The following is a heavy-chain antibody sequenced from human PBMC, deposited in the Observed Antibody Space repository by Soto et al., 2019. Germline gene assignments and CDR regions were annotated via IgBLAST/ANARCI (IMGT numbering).Heavy chain of an antibody. Sequence: GGSLRLSCAASGFTFSSYAMTWVRQAPGEGLEWVSALTPGGETTYYVDSVKGRFTIYRDNAKNTLYLQMNSLTAADTAAYYFETDSRNRGTYQDFDYWGRGTLVIVSS. V-gene: IGHV3-23*01. CDR2: LTPGGETT. D-gene: IGHD3-16*01. CDR1: GFTFSSYA. CDR3: ETDSRNRGTYQDFDY. J-gene: IGHJ4*02.